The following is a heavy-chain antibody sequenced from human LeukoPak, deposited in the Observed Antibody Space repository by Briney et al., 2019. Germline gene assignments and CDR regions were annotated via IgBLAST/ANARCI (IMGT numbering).Heavy chain of an antibody. V-gene: IGHV3-15*01. Sequence: GGSLRLSYPPYGFTFSKAWMSWVRQAPGKGLEWDGRIKTSSYCGPTDYTAPVKGRFSISRDDSKNTLYLQMHSLKAEDTAVYYCTTNDALDIGGEGTMVTVSS. J-gene: IGHJ3*02. CDR3: TTNDALDI. CDR2: IKTSSYCGPT. CDR1: GFTFSKAW.